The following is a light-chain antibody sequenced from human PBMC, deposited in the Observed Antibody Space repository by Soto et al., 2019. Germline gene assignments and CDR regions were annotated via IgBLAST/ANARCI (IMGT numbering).Light chain of an antibody. V-gene: IGLV1-47*01. CDR2: RNN. CDR3: VTWDDSLYGVV. Sequence: QSVLTQPPSASGTPGQRVTISCSGSRSNIGSNYVYWHQQLPGTAPKLLIYRNNQRPSGVPDRFSGSKSGTSASLAISGLRSEDEADYYCVTWDDSLYGVVFGGGTKLTVL. J-gene: IGLJ2*01. CDR1: RSNIGSNY.